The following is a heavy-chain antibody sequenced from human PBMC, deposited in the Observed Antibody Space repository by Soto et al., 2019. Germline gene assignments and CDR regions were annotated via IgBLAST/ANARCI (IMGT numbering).Heavy chain of an antibody. CDR1: GYTFTSYG. D-gene: IGHD3-3*01. CDR2: ISAYNGNT. V-gene: IGHV1-18*04. CDR3: AVNYDFWSGTDHYYYGMDV. Sequence: QVQLVQSGAEVKKPGASVKVSCKACGYTFTSYGISWVRQAPGQGLEWMGWISAYNGNTNYAQKLQGRVTMTTDTSTSTAYMELRSLRSDDTAVYYCAVNYDFWSGTDHYYYGMDVWGQGTTVTVSS. J-gene: IGHJ6*02.